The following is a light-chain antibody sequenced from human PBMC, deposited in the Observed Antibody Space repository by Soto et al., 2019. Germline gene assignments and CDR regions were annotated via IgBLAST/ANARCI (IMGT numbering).Light chain of an antibody. CDR3: SSYSYSSVGL. J-gene: IGLJ2*01. CDR1: SNDVGGYDY. Sequence: QSALTQPASVSGSPGQSITISCTGTSNDVGGYDYVSWYQQHPGKAPKLMIYEVSNRPSGVSNRFSGSKSGNTASLTISGLQAEDAAYYYCSSYSYSSVGLFGGGTKLTVL. V-gene: IGLV2-14*01. CDR2: EVS.